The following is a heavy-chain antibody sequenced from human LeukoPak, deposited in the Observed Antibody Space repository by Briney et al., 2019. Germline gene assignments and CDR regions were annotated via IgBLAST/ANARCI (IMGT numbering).Heavy chain of an antibody. CDR1: GGSISSGSYY. CDR2: IYTSGST. V-gene: IGHV4-61*02. D-gene: IGHD3-22*01. Sequence: ESSETLSLTCTVSGGSISSGSYYWSWIRQPAGKGLEWIGRIYTSGSTNYNPSLKSRVTISVDTSKNQFSLKLSSVTAADTAVYYCARASYSYDINGWVPFDYWGQGTLVTVSS. J-gene: IGHJ4*02. CDR3: ARASYSYDINGWVPFDY.